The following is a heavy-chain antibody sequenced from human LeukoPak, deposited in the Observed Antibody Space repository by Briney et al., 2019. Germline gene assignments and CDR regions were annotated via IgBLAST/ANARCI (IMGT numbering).Heavy chain of an antibody. V-gene: IGHV3-23*01. J-gene: IGHJ5*02. Sequence: GGSLRLSCAASGFTFSSYAMSWVRQAPGKGLEWVSAISGSVGSTYYADSVKGRFTISRDNSKNTLYLQMNSLRAEDTAVYYCAKAPYGDYAWWFDPWGQGTLVTVSS. CDR3: AKAPYGDYAWWFDP. CDR2: ISGSVGST. CDR1: GFTFSSYA. D-gene: IGHD4-17*01.